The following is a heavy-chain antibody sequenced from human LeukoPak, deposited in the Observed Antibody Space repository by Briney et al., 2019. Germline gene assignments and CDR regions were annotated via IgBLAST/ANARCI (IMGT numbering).Heavy chain of an antibody. CDR1: GGTFSSYA. V-gene: IGHV1-69*06. J-gene: IGHJ4*02. CDR3: ASTDSSGSAIFDY. CDR2: IIPIFGTA. D-gene: IGHD3-22*01. Sequence: GSSVKVSCKASGGTFSSYAISWVRQAPGQGLEWMGGIIPIFGTANYAQKFQGRVTITADKSTSTAYMELSSLRSEDTAVYYCASTDSSGSAIFDYWGQGTLVTVSS.